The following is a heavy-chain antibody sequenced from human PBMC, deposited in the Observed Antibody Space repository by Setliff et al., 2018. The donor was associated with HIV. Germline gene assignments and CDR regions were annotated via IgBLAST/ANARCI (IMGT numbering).Heavy chain of an antibody. CDR3: ARTVNDYGDYYFDY. V-gene: IGHV1-3*01. Sequence: ASVKVSCKASGYTFTSYAMHWVRQALGQRLEWMGWINAGTGNAKYSQNFQGRVTFSRDTSASTAYMELSSLRSEDTAVYYCARTVNDYGDYYFDYWGQGTLVTVSS. J-gene: IGHJ4*02. CDR2: INAGTGNA. D-gene: IGHD4-17*01. CDR1: GYTFTSYA.